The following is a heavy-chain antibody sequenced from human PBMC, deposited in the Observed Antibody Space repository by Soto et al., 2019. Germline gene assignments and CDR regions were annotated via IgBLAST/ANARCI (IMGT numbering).Heavy chain of an antibody. D-gene: IGHD3-3*01. CDR1: GFTFSSYG. Sequence: QVQLVESGGGVVQPGRSLRLSCAASGFTFSSYGMHWVRQAPGKGLEWVAVISYDGSNKYYADSVKGRFTISRDNSKNTLSLQVNSLSAEAKAVYYCAKVRDFGSGDVSYYYYGMDVWGQGTTVTVSS. CDR3: AKVRDFGSGDVSYYYYGMDV. V-gene: IGHV3-30*18. J-gene: IGHJ6*02. CDR2: ISYDGSNK.